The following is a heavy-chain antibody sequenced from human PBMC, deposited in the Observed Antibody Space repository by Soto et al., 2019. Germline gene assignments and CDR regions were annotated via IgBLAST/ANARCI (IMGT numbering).Heavy chain of an antibody. Sequence: VASVKVSCKTSGYTFVDYDINWVRQASGQGLEWMGWMNPNTGNAVFAQKFQGRVTMTRNASISTAYMEMSSLRSEDTAIYYCALGYCTNGVCYKGDEDHYGMDVWG. CDR2: MNPNTGNA. D-gene: IGHD2-8*01. V-gene: IGHV1-8*01. CDR1: GYTFVDYD. CDR3: ALGYCTNGVCYKGDEDHYGMDV. J-gene: IGHJ6*02.